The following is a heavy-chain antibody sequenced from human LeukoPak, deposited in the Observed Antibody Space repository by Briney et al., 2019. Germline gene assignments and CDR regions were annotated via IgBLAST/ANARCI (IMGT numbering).Heavy chain of an antibody. J-gene: IGHJ4*02. CDR1: GFTFSSYA. CDR2: ISGSGGST. Sequence: GGSLRLSCAASGFTFSSYAMSWVRQAPGKGLEWVSVISGSGGSTYYADSLKGRFTISRDHSKNTLYLQMNSLRAEDTAVYYCAKDIGRFGELSYGYWGQGTLVTVSS. D-gene: IGHD3-10*01. CDR3: AKDIGRFGELSYGY. V-gene: IGHV3-23*01.